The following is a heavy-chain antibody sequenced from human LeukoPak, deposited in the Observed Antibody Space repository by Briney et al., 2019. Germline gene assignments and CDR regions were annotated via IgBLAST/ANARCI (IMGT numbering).Heavy chain of an antibody. CDR1: GGSISSSSYY. V-gene: IGHV4-39*07. J-gene: IGHJ5*02. D-gene: IGHD3-10*01. CDR3: ARGRGSRYYGSGSYTWNWFDP. CDR2: IYYSGST. Sequence: SETLSLTCTVSGGSISSSSYYWGWIRQPPGKGLEWIGSIYYSGSTYYNPSLKSRVTISVDTSKNQFSLKLSSVTAADTAVYYCARGRGSRYYGSGSYTWNWFDPWGQGTLVTVSS.